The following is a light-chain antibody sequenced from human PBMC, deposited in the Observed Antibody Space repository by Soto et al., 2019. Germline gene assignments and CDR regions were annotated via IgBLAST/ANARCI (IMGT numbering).Light chain of an antibody. J-gene: IGLJ1*01. Sequence: QSVLTQPASVSGAPGQSITISCTGTNSDVNYVSWHQQHPGKAPKLMIYEVSNRSSGVSNRFSGSKSGNTASLTISGLQAEDEADYYCSSSTSSSTFVFGTGTKVTLL. CDR1: NSDVNY. CDR2: EVS. V-gene: IGLV2-14*01. CDR3: SSSTSSSTFV.